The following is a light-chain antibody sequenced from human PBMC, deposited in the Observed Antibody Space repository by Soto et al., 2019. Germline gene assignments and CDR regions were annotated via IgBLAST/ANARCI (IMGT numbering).Light chain of an antibody. J-gene: IGKJ1*01. CDR3: QQRSNWPPT. V-gene: IGKV3-11*01. CDR1: QSVSSY. CDR2: DAA. Sequence: EIVLTQSPATLSLSPGERATLSCRASQSVSSYLAWYQQKPGQAPRLLIYDAANRATGIPARFSGSGSGTDFTLTISSLEPEDFAVYYCQQRSNWPPTVGQGTNVEIK.